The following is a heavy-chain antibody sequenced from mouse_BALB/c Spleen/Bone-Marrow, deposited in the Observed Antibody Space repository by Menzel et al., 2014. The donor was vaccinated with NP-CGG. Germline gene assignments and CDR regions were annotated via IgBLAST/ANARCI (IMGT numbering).Heavy chain of an antibody. CDR1: GFTFTDYY. D-gene: IGHD2-4*01. CDR2: IRNKANGYTT. CDR3: ARDTVITTHWYFDV. J-gene: IGHJ1*01. V-gene: IGHV7-3*02. Sequence: EVQVVESGGGLGQPGGSLRLSCATSGFTFTDYYMSWVRQPPGKALEWLGFIRNKANGYTTEHSASVKGRFTISRDNSQSILYLQMNTLRAEDSATYYCARDTVITTHWYFDVWGAGTTVTVSS.